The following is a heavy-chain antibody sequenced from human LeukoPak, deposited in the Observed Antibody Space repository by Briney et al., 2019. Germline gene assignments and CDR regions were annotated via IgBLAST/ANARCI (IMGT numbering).Heavy chain of an antibody. CDR1: GGSFSGYY. CDR2: INHSGST. Sequence: PSETLSLTCAVYGGSFSGYYWSWIRQPPGKGLEWIGEINHSGSTNCNPSLKSRVTISVDTSKHQFSQKLSSVTAADTAVYYCAIRRGYSYGYGPWGQGTLVTVSS. D-gene: IGHD5-18*01. J-gene: IGHJ4*02. CDR3: AIRRGYSYGYGP. V-gene: IGHV4-34*01.